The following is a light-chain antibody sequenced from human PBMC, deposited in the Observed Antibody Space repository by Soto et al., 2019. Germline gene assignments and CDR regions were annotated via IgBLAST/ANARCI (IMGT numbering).Light chain of an antibody. Sequence: QAVVTQPPSASGTPGQRVTISCSGSSSNIGSNTVDWYQQFPGTAPKVLIYSNNQRPSGVPDRFSGSKSGTSASLAISGLQSEDEADYYCAAWDDSLNGHVFGGGTKLTVL. J-gene: IGLJ2*01. CDR3: AAWDDSLNGHV. CDR2: SNN. V-gene: IGLV1-44*01. CDR1: SSNIGSNT.